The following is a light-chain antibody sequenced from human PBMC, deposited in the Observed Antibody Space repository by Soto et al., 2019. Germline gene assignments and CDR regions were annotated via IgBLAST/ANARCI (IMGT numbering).Light chain of an antibody. CDR2: AAS. J-gene: IGKJ1*01. CDR1: QNIHRF. V-gene: IGKV1-39*01. CDR3: QQTYISPWT. Sequence: DIQMTQSPSSLSALAGDRVTISCRASQNIHRFLNWYQQRPGKAPKLLIYAASNLQSGVPSRFSGGGSGAGFSLTISNLQPEDSATYFCQQTYISPWTFGQGTTVEI.